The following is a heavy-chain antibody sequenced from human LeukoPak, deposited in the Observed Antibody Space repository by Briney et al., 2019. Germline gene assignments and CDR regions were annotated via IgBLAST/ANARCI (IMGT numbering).Heavy chain of an antibody. D-gene: IGHD1-1*01. Sequence: GGSLRLSCAASGFTFSSYAMSWVRQAPGKGLEWVSAISGSGGSTYYADSVKGRFTISRDNAKNSLYLQMNSLRAEDTAVYYCARDRNWNGHFDYWGQGTLVTVSS. CDR2: ISGSGGST. V-gene: IGHV3-23*01. CDR3: ARDRNWNGHFDY. CDR1: GFTFSSYA. J-gene: IGHJ4*02.